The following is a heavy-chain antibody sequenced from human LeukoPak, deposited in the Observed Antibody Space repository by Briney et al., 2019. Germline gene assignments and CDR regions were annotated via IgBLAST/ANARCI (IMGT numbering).Heavy chain of an antibody. V-gene: IGHV3-49*04. D-gene: IGHD6-19*01. CDR3: TSPCGNSGWYDY. Sequence: PGGSLRLSCTVSGFTSGDYVMNWVRQAPGKGLEWVGFIRSKAYGGTTEYAASVKGRFTISRDDSKSIAYLQMNSLKTEDTAVYYCTSPCGNSGWYDYWGQGTLVTVSS. J-gene: IGHJ4*02. CDR2: IRSKAYGGTT. CDR1: GFTSGDYV.